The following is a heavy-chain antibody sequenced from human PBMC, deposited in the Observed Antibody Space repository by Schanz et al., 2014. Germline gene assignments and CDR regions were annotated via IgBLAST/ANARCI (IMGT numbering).Heavy chain of an antibody. CDR3: ARDIHYHYDTSGPVGAFDI. Sequence: QVQLVQSGAEVKKPGSSVKVSCKASGGTFSSYAFSWVRQAPGQGLEWMGKIIPILGMENYAQKFQGRVTITADISTSTASIDLSSLRSDDTAVYYCARDIHYHYDTSGPVGAFDIWGQGTVVTVSS. CDR2: IIPILGME. CDR1: GGTFSSYA. D-gene: IGHD3-22*01. V-gene: IGHV1-69*04. J-gene: IGHJ3*02.